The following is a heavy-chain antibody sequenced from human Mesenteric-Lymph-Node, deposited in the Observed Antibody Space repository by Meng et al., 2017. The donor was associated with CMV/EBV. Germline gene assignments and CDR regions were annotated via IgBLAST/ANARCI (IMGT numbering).Heavy chain of an antibody. J-gene: IGHJ6*02. CDR3: AKQGDLSTSAGMGMDV. CDR2: IRYDGSNE. CDR1: GFTFSSHG. V-gene: IGHV3-30*02. D-gene: IGHD2-2*01. Sequence: GESLKISCAASGFTFSSHGMHWVRQAPGKGLEWVAFIRYDGSNEHYGDSVKGRFTMSRDNSKNMVYLQMNSLKASDTAVYYCAKQGDLSTSAGMGMDVWGQGTTVTVSS.